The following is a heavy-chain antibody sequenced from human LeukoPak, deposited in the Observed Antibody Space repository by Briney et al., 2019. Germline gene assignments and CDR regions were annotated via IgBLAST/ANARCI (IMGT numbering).Heavy chain of an antibody. D-gene: IGHD6-13*01. CDR1: GGSFSGYY. CDR3: ARASGSSWYNWFDP. Sequence: MTSETLSLTCAVYGGSFSGYYWSWIRQPPGKGLEWIGEINHSGSTNYNPSLKSRVTISVDTSKNQFSLKLSSVTAADTAVYYCARASGSSWYNWFDPWGQGTLVTVSS. J-gene: IGHJ5*02. CDR2: INHSGST. V-gene: IGHV4-34*01.